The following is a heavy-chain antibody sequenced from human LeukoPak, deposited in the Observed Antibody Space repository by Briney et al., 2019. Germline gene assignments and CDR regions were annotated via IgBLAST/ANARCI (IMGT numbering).Heavy chain of an antibody. V-gene: IGHV4-38-2*02. J-gene: IGHJ4*02. CDR3: ARATDTAMDY. CDR2: IYHSGST. CDR1: GYSISSGYY. Sequence: SETLSLTCTVSGYSISSGYYWGWIRQPPGKGLEWIGSIYHSGSTNYNPSLKSRVTISVDTSKNQFSLKLSSVTAADTAVYYCARATDTAMDYWGQGTLVTVSS. D-gene: IGHD5-18*01.